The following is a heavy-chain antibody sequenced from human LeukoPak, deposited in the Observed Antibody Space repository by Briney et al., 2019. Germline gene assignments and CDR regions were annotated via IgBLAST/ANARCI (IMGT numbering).Heavy chain of an antibody. CDR2: ISGSGDTT. CDR3: AKGHSAHGTGFDC. CDR1: GLTFYSFG. Sequence: GGSLRLSCAASGLTFYSFGMSWVRQAPGKGLEWVSGISGSGDTTYYADSVKGRFTISRDNSKNTLYLQMNSLRVEDTAVYYCAKGHSAHGTGFDCWGQGTLVAVSS. D-gene: IGHD1-14*01. V-gene: IGHV3-23*01. J-gene: IGHJ4*02.